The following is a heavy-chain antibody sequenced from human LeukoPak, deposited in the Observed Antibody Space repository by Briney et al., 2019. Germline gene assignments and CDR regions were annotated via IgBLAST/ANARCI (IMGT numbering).Heavy chain of an antibody. CDR3: ARDNAIIPAEIADY. D-gene: IGHD2-2*01. V-gene: IGHV1-18*01. J-gene: IGHJ4*02. CDR2: ISAYEGNT. CDR1: GYTFTRYG. Sequence: ASVKVSCRTSGYTFTRYGISWVRQAPGQGLEWMGWISAYEGNTKYAQKVRGRVSMTTDTSTSTAYMELRSLRSDDTAVYYCARDNAIIPAEIADYWGQGTQVTVSS.